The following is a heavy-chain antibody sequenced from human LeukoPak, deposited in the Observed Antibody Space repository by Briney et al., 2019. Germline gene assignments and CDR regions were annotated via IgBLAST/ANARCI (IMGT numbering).Heavy chain of an antibody. CDR2: IYPGDSDT. CDR3: VRLEEGMASAFDF. V-gene: IGHV5-51*01. Sequence: GESLKISCKGSGYSFTNYWIGWVRQMPEKGLELMGIIYPGDSDTSYSPSFEGQVTISADKSISTAYLHWSSLKASDTAKYYCVRLEEGMASAFDFWGQGTLVTVSS. J-gene: IGHJ4*02. CDR1: GYSFTNYW. D-gene: IGHD5-24*01.